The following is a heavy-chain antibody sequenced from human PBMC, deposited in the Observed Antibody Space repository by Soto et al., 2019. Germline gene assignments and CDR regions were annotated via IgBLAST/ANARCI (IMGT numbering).Heavy chain of an antibody. CDR3: ARVDYDFWSGYSRIYYMDV. Sequence: QVQLQESGPGLVKPSETLSLTCTVSGGSISSYYWSWIRQPPGKGLAWIGYIYYSGSTNYNPSLTSRVTISVDTSKNQFSLKLSSVTAADTAVYYCARVDYDFWSGYSRIYYMDVWCKGTTVTVSS. V-gene: IGHV4-59*01. CDR2: IYYSGST. CDR1: GGSISSYY. J-gene: IGHJ6*03. D-gene: IGHD3-3*01.